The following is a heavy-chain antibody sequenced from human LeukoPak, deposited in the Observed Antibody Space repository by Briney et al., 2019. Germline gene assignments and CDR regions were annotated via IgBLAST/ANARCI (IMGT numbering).Heavy chain of an antibody. CDR1: GGSISNY. D-gene: IGHD6-13*01. CDR2: IYYSGST. J-gene: IGHJ4*02. Sequence: SETLSLTCTVSGGSISNYWSWIRQPPGKGLEWIGYIYYSGSTNYNPSLKSRVTISVDTSKNQFSLKLSSVTAADTAVYYCARVNIAAAGTGFDYWGQGTQVTVSS. CDR3: ARVNIAAAGTGFDY. V-gene: IGHV4-59*01.